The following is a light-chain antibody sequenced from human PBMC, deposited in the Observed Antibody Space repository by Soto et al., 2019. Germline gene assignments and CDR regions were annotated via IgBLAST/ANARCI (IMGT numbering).Light chain of an antibody. V-gene: IGLV2-14*01. CDR3: SSYTTSTSFIL. Sequence: QSALTQPASVSGSPGQSITISCTGTSSDIGNYDFVSWYQQVPGTAPKAMIYEVSSRPSGVSNRLSGSKSGNTASLTISGLQAEDEAYYYCSSYTTSTSFILFGGGT. CDR1: SSDIGNYDF. J-gene: IGLJ2*01. CDR2: EVS.